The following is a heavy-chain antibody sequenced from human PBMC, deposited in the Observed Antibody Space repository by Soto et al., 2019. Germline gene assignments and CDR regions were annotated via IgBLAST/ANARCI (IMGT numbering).Heavy chain of an antibody. CDR3: ARNRITMVRGVYSGEEYYFDY. V-gene: IGHV4-59*08. Sequence: SETLSLTCTVSGGSISSYYWSWIRQPPGKGLEWIGYIYYSGSTNYNPSLKSRVTISVDTSKNQFSLKLSSVTAADTAVYYCARNRITMVRGVYSGEEYYFDYWGQGTLVTVSS. CDR1: GGSISSYY. D-gene: IGHD3-10*01. J-gene: IGHJ4*02. CDR2: IYYSGST.